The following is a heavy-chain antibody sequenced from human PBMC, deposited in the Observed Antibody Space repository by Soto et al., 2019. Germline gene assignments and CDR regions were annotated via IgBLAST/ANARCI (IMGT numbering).Heavy chain of an antibody. J-gene: IGHJ6*02. CDR3: ARFRGSYGMDV. V-gene: IGHV1-69*02. CDR2: IIPILGIA. Sequence: QVQLVQSGAEVKKPGSSVKVSCKASGGTFSSYTISWVRQAPGQGLEWMGRIIPILGIANYAQKFHGRATITADKPPSTAYMSLSTLSSEDTAVYYCARFRGSYGMDVWGQGTTVTVSS. D-gene: IGHD3-10*01. CDR1: GGTFSSYT.